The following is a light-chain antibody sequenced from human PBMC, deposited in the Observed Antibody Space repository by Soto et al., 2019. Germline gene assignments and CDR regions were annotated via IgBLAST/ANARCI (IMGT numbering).Light chain of an antibody. J-gene: IGKJ4*01. CDR2: GAS. V-gene: IGKV3-15*01. Sequence: IVMTQSPATLSVSPGARVTLSCGASQSVSSYLAWYQQKPGQAPRLLIYGASTGATGIPARFSGSGSGTELILTISSLQSEDFAVYYCQQYDKWPLTFGGGTKVDIK. CDR3: QQYDKWPLT. CDR1: QSVSSY.